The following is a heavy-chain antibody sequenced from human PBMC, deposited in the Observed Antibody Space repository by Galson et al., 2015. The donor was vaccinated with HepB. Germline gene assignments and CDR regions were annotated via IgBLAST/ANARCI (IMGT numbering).Heavy chain of an antibody. Sequence: LRLSCAASGFTFSSYWMHWVRQAPGKGLVWVSRINSDGSSTSYADSVKGRFTISRDNAKNALYLQMNSLRAEDTAVYYCARDPGITVAGSYWGQGTLVTVSS. CDR1: GFTFSSYW. D-gene: IGHD6-19*01. J-gene: IGHJ4*02. CDR3: ARDPGITVAGSY. V-gene: IGHV3-74*01. CDR2: INSDGSST.